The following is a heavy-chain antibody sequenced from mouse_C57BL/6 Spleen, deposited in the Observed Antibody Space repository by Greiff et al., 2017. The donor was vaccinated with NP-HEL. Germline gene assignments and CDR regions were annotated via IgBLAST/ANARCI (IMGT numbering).Heavy chain of an antibody. Sequence: QVQLQQPGAELVRPGSSVKLSCKASGYTFTSYWMAWVKQRPGQGLEWIGNIYPSDSETHYNQKFKDKATLTVDKSSSTAYMQLSSLTSEDSAVYYCARGGYGDYWGQGTTLTVSS. CDR2: IYPSDSET. J-gene: IGHJ2*01. D-gene: IGHD2-2*01. V-gene: IGHV1-61*01. CDR3: ARGGYGDY. CDR1: GYTFTSYW.